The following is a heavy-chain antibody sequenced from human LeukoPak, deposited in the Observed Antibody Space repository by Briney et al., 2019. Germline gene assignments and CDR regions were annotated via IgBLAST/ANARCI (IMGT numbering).Heavy chain of an antibody. CDR2: FDPEDGET. D-gene: IGHD1-20*01. CDR1: GYTRTELS. Sequence: ASVKVSCKVSGYTRTELSMHWVRQAPGKGLEWMGGFDPEDGETIYAQKFQGRVTMTEDTSTDTAYMELSSLRSEDTAVYYCATGPISTNWMWGGSSKNLPDYWGQGTLVTVSS. CDR3: ATGPISTNWMWGGSSKNLPDY. V-gene: IGHV1-24*01. J-gene: IGHJ4*02.